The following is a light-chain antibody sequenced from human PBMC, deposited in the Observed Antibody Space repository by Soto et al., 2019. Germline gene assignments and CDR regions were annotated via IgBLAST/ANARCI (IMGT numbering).Light chain of an antibody. CDR3: QVWDSGSAHVV. V-gene: IGLV3-21*01. CDR2: SDT. J-gene: IGLJ2*01. Sequence: SYELTQPPSASGAPGKTASISCGGTDIGSKGVHWYQQKPGQAPVLVIYSDTDLPPVITERFSGSNSANLATLTISRGEAGDEADYYCQVWDSGSAHVVFGGGTKLTVL. CDR1: DIGSKG.